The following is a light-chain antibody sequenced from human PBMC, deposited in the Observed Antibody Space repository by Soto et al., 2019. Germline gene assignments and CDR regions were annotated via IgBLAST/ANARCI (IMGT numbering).Light chain of an antibody. CDR3: QQYNNWPPWT. V-gene: IGKV3-15*01. CDR1: QSVSSN. J-gene: IGKJ1*01. CDR2: GAS. Sequence: EIVMTQSPATLSVSRGERATLSCRASQSVSSNLAWYQQKPGQAPRLLIYGASTRATGIPARFSGSGSGTEFTLTISSLQSEDFAVYDCQQYNNWPPWTFGQGTKVEIK.